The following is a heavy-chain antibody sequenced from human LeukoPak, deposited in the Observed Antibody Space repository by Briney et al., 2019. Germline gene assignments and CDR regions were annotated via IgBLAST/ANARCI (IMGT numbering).Heavy chain of an antibody. D-gene: IGHD4-23*01. V-gene: IGHV1-69*05. Sequence: GSSVKVSCKASGGTFSSYAISWVRQAPGQGLEWMGRIIPIFGTANYAQKFQGRVTITTDESTSTAYMELSSLRSEDTAVYYCARVSGGNSKFYYYYMDVWGKGTTVTVSS. CDR3: ARVSGGNSKFYYYYMDV. J-gene: IGHJ6*03. CDR2: IIPIFGTA. CDR1: GGTFSSYA.